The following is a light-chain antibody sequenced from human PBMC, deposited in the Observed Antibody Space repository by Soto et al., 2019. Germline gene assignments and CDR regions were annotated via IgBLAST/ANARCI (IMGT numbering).Light chain of an antibody. CDR3: QQYQSYWT. CDR2: DAS. CDR1: QSFSSW. Sequence: IQLTQSPSSLSASVGDRVTITCRASQSFSSWLAWYQQKPGKAPKLVIYDASSLQSGVLSRFSGSGSGTEFTLTISSLQPDDFATYYCQQYQSYWTFGQGTKVDIK. J-gene: IGKJ1*01. V-gene: IGKV1-5*01.